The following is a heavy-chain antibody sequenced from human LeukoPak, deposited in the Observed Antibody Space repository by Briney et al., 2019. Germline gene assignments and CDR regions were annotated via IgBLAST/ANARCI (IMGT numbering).Heavy chain of an antibody. CDR3: ARARGPLSSYGDY. CDR2: ISAYNGNT. D-gene: IGHD6-13*01. V-gene: IGHV1-18*04. Sequence: ASVKVTCKASGYTFTGYYMHWVRQAPGQGLEWMGWISAYNGNTNYAQKLQGRVTMPTDTSTSNAYMELRSLRSDDTAVYYCARARGPLSSYGDYWGQGTLVTVSS. J-gene: IGHJ4*02. CDR1: GYTFTGYY.